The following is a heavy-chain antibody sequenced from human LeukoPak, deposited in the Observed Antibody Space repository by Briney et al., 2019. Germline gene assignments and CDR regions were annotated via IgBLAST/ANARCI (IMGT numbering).Heavy chain of an antibody. D-gene: IGHD3-22*01. Sequence: GESLKISCKGSGYSFTSYWIAWVRQMPGEGLEWMGIIYPGDSHARYSPSFQGQVTILADKSISTAYLQWSSLKASDTAMYYCARGYYYFDYWGQGTLVTVSS. J-gene: IGHJ4*02. CDR2: IYPGDSHA. CDR3: ARGYYYFDY. CDR1: GYSFTSYW. V-gene: IGHV5-51*01.